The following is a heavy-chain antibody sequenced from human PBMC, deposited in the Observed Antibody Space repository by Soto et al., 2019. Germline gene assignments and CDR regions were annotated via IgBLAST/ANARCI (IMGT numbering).Heavy chain of an antibody. CDR1: GFTFSSYW. Sequence: GGSPRLSCAASGFTFSSYWMSWVRQAPGKGLEWVANIKQDGSEKYYVDSVKGRFTISRDNAKNSLYLQMNSLRAEDTAVYYCAREIGVVVITGTDDAFDIWGQGTMVTVSS. CDR3: AREIGVVVITGTDDAFDI. D-gene: IGHD3-22*01. CDR2: IKQDGSEK. V-gene: IGHV3-7*04. J-gene: IGHJ3*02.